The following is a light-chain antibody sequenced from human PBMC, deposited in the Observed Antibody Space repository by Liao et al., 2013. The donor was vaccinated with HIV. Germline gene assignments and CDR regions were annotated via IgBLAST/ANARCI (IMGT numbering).Light chain of an antibody. CDR2: SDR. J-gene: IGLJ2*01. Sequence: SYVLTQPPSVSVAPGKTARISCGGNNIGSKSVHWYQQRPGQAPVLVIYSDRDRPSGIPERFSGSNSGNTATLTISRVEAGDEADYYCQVWESSSDHPDVVFGGGTKLTVL. CDR3: QVWESSSDHPDVV. CDR1: NIGSKS. V-gene: IGLV3-21*01.